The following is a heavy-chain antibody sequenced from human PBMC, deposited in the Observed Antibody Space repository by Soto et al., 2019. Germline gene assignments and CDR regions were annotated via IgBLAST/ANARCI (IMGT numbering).Heavy chain of an antibody. CDR1: DDSINSDKYY. J-gene: IGHJ4*02. CDR2: IYYRGNA. CDR3: ARLEGLATISYYFDF. V-gene: IGHV4-39*01. Sequence: SETLSLTCSVSDDSINSDKYYWGWIRQPPWKGLEWIGSIYYRGNAYYNPSLQTRVTISLDKSKSQFSLKLNSVTAADSAVFFCARLEGLATISYYFDFWGPGALVTVSS. D-gene: IGHD3-9*01.